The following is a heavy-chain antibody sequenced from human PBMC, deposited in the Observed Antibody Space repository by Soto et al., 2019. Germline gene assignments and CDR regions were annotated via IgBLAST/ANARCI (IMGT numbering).Heavy chain of an antibody. CDR1: GFAFGDHA. CDR3: AIGFVLMVRKVIIPPPYYYGMDV. CDR2: ISGIGGIT. Sequence: VGLRLACAASGFAFGDHAMSWVRQAPWKGLEWVSVISGIGGITYYEDSVKGRFTISIDNAKNTLYLQMNSLRAEDTAVYYCAIGFVLMVRKVIIPPPYYYGMDVWGHSRTVT. D-gene: IGHD3-10*01. J-gene: IGHJ6*02. V-gene: IGHV3-23*01.